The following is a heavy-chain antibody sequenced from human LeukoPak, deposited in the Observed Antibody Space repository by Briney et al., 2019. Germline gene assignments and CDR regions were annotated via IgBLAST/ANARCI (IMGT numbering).Heavy chain of an antibody. V-gene: IGHV4-4*02. D-gene: IGHD3-10*01. CDR3: AGALWLGEYILDY. J-gene: IGHJ4*02. CDR1: GGSLSSSNW. Sequence: PSGTLSLTCAVSGGSLSSSNWWSWVRQPPGKGLEWIGEIYHSGSTNYNPSLKSRVTISVDKSKNQFSLKLSSVTAADTAVYYCAGALWLGEYILDYWGQGTLVTVSS. CDR2: IYHSGST.